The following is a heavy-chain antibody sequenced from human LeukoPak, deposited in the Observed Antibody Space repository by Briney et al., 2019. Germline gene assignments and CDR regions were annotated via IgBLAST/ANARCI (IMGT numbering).Heavy chain of an antibody. D-gene: IGHD2-15*01. Sequence: KPSETLSLTCTVSGGSISSSSYYWGWIRQPPGKRLEWIGSIYYSGSTHYNPSLKSRVTISVDTSKNQFSLKLSSVTAADTAVYYCARQGPRMDAFDIWGQGTMVAVSS. CDR1: GGSISSSSYY. V-gene: IGHV4-39*01. CDR2: IYYSGST. J-gene: IGHJ3*02. CDR3: ARQGPRMDAFDI.